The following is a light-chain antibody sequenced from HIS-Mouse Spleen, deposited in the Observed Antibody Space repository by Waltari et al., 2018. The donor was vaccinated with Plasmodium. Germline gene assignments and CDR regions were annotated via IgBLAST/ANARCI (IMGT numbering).Light chain of an antibody. CDR1: SPNIGSNT. CDR3: AAWDDSLNGPV. Sequence: QSVLTQPPSASGTPGQRVTISCSGSSPNIGSNTVNWYQQHPGPAPELLIYSNNKRPSGIPDGFSGSNSGTSATLAISGVQSEDEAEYYCAAWDDSLNGPVFGGGTKLTVL. J-gene: IGLJ3*02. V-gene: IGLV1-44*01. CDR2: SNN.